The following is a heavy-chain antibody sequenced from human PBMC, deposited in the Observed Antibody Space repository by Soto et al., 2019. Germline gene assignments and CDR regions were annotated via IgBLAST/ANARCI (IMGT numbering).Heavy chain of an antibody. V-gene: IGHV1-8*01. D-gene: IGHD6-13*01. J-gene: IGHJ4*02. CDR3: ARDQDGSSWYQPCDY. Sequence: GASVKVSCKASGYTFTSYDINWVRHTAGQGLEWMGWMSPKTANTGYAQKFQGRVTMTRSTSISTAYMELSSLRSEDTAVYYCARDQDGSSWYQPCDYWGQGTLVTVSS. CDR1: GYTFTSYD. CDR2: MSPKTANT.